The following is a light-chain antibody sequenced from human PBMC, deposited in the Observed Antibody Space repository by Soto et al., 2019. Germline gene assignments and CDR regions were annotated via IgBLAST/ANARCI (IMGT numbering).Light chain of an antibody. CDR3: QQYNNWPLT. V-gene: IGKV3-15*01. Sequence: EIVMTQSPATLSESPGERATLSCRASQSVSSNLAWYQQKPGQAPRLLIYGASTRATGIPARFSGSGSGTEFTLTISSLQSEDFAVYYCQQYNNWPLTFGVGTKVEIK. CDR1: QSVSSN. J-gene: IGKJ4*01. CDR2: GAS.